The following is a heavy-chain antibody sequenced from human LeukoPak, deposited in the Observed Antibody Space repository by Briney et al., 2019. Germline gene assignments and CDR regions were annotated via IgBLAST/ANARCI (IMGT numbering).Heavy chain of an antibody. CDR2: IRGSGDST. CDR3: AELGITMIGGV. CDR1: GFTFSSHP. D-gene: IGHD3-10*02. J-gene: IGHJ6*04. Sequence: GGSLRLSCAASGFTFSSHPMSLVRLAPGKGLEWVSSIRGSGDSTYYADSVKGRFTISRDNAKNSLYLQMNSLRAEDTAVYYCAELGITMIGGVWGKGTTVTISS. V-gene: IGHV3-23*01.